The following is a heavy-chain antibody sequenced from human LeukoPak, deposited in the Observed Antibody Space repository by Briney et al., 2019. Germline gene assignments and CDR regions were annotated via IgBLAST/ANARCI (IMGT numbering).Heavy chain of an antibody. V-gene: IGHV2-70*11. CDR3: ARIHYYDSSGYYDAFDI. Sequence: GPTLLTPTQTLTLTCTFSGFSLSTSGTWVSWIRQTPGKALEWPASINSDDDTDYSTSLKTRLTISKDTSKNQLVLTMTNMDPVDTATYYCARIHYYDSSGYYDAFDIWGQGTMVTVSS. J-gene: IGHJ3*02. CDR1: GFSLSTSGTW. CDR2: INSDDDT. D-gene: IGHD3-22*01.